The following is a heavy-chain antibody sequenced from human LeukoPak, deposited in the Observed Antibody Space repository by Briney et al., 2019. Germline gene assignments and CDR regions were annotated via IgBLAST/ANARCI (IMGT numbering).Heavy chain of an antibody. D-gene: IGHD3-10*01. CDR1: GYTFTGYY. Sequence: ASVKVSCKASGYTFTGYYIHWVRQAPGQGLEWMGWINPNSGGTNYAQKFQGRVTMTRDTSISTAYMELSRLRSDDTAVYYCARERVMVRGVRYIHFDYWGQGTLVTVSS. CDR3: ARERVMVRGVRYIHFDY. CDR2: INPNSGGT. V-gene: IGHV1-2*02. J-gene: IGHJ4*02.